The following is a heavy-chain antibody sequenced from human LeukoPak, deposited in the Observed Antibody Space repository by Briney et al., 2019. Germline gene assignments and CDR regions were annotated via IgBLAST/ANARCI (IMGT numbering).Heavy chain of an antibody. CDR3: GTLLSNGPFDY. Sequence: GASVKVSCKASGYTFTSLDINWVRQATGQGLEWMGWMNPNSGNTGYAQKFQGRVTMTRNTSISTAYMELSSLTSEDTAVYYCGTLLSNGPFDYWGQGSLVTVSS. CDR1: GYTFTSLD. V-gene: IGHV1-8*01. J-gene: IGHJ4*02. CDR2: MNPNSGNT.